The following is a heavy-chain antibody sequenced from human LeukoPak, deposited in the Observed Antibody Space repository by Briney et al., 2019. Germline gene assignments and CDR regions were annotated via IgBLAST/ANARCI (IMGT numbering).Heavy chain of an antibody. Sequence: SETLSLTCTVSDDSISNYYWSWIRQPPGKGLEWLGNIHYRGSTKTNPSLKSRVTLSVDASKNQFSLKLTSVTAADTAVFYCARRRQVSWYSPYAFDIWGRGTMVTVSS. CDR3: ARRRQVSWYSPYAFDI. V-gene: IGHV4-59*08. J-gene: IGHJ3*02. CDR2: IHYRGST. CDR1: DDSISNYY. D-gene: IGHD6-13*01.